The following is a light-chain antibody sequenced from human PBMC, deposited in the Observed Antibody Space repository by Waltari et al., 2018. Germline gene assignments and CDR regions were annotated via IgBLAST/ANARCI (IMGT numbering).Light chain of an antibody. V-gene: IGLV2-14*03. Sequence: QSALTQPASVSGSPGQSITISCTGTSSDVGGYKYVSWYQQHPGKAPKLMIYDVSNRPSGVCIRFSGAKSGHTASLTISGLQAEDEADYYCSSYTSSSTLAVVFGGGTKLTVL. CDR2: DVS. CDR1: SSDVGGYKY. CDR3: SSYTSSSTLAVV. J-gene: IGLJ2*01.